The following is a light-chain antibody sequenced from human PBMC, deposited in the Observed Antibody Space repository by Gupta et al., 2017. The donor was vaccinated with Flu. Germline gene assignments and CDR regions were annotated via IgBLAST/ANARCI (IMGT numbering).Light chain of an antibody. V-gene: IGKV3-15*01. J-gene: IGKJ1*01. CDR2: GAS. CDR1: QSVSSN. CDR3: QQYNNWPPGT. Sequence: GERATLSCRASQSVSSNLAWYQQKPGQAPRLLIYGASTRATGIPARFSGSGSGTEFTLTISSRQSEDFAVYYCQQYNNWPPGTFGQGTKVEIK.